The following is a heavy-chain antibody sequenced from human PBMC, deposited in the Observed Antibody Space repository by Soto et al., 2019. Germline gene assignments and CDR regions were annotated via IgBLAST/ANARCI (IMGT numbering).Heavy chain of an antibody. CDR2: ISSSSSYI. CDR1: GFTFSSYA. V-gene: IGHV3-21*01. CDR3: ASTYCSGGSCYPNYYYYYGMDV. J-gene: IGHJ6*02. D-gene: IGHD2-15*01. Sequence: EVQLLESGGGLVQPGGSLRLSCAASGFTFSSYAMSWVRQAPGKGLEWVSSISSSSSYIYYADSVKGRFTISRDNAKNSLYLQMNSLRAEDTAVYYCASTYCSGGSCYPNYYYYYGMDVWGQGTTVTVSS.